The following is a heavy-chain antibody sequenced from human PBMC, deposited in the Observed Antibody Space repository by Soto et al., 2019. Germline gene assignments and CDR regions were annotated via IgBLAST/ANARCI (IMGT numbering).Heavy chain of an antibody. CDR1: GFSLSTSGVG. V-gene: IGHV2-5*02. J-gene: IGHJ4*02. D-gene: IGHD3-10*01. CDR2: IYWDVDK. CDR3: VRIRWFGELK. Sequence: QITLKESGPTLVKTTQTLTLTCTLSGFSLSTSGVGVGWIRQPPGTALDWLALIYWDVDKRYSPSLKSRLTITKDTSKIQLVLTMTNMDTVDTATYWCVRIRWFGELKWGQGTMVTVSS.